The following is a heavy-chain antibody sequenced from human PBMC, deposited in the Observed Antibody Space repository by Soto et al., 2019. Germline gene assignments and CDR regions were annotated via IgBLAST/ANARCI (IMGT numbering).Heavy chain of an antibody. CDR2: IKQDGSEK. J-gene: IGHJ4*02. D-gene: IGHD3-16*01. V-gene: IGHV3-7*01. CDR3: GRDGDVWGSHLFDI. Sequence: GGSLRLSCAASGFTFSRNWMTWVRQAPGKGLEWVASIKQDGSEKNYVDSVKDRFTISRDNAKNSLYLQMNSLRVEDTALYYCGRDGDVWGSHLFDIWGQGSLVTVSS. CDR1: GFTFSRNW.